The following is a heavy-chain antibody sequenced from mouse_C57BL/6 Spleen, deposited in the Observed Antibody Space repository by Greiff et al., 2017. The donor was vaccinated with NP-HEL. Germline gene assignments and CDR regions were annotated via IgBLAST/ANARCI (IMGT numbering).Heavy chain of an antibody. CDR1: GYTFTSYW. J-gene: IGHJ4*01. CDR3: ARRGVSDAMDY. CDR2: IDPSDSYT. V-gene: IGHV1-69*01. Sequence: QVQLQQPGAELVMPGASVKLSCKASGYTFTSYWMHWVKQRPGQGLEWIGVIDPSDSYTNYNQKFKGKSTLTVDKSSSTAYMQLSSLTSEDSAVYYCARRGVSDAMDYWGQGTSVTVSS.